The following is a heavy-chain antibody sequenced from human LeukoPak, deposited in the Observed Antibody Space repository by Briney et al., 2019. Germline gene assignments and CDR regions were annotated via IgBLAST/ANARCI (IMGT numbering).Heavy chain of an antibody. J-gene: IGHJ3*01. D-gene: IGHD3-22*01. V-gene: IGHV4-31*03. Sequence: SQTLSLTCTVSGDFLTSGTYTWTWIRQLPGQGLEWIGYIHHSGKTDYNPSLKSRAAISDDTSKNQFFLKLTSVTAADTAVYFCARNYFDTTVYYYGKAFDFWGQGVMVTVS. CDR1: GDFLTSGTYT. CDR3: ARNYFDTTVYYYGKAFDF. CDR2: IHHSGKT.